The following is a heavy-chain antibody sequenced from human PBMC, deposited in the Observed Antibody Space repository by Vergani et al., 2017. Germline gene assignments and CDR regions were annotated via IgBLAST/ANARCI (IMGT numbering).Heavy chain of an antibody. J-gene: IGHJ2*01. V-gene: IGHV1-8*01. CDR3: ARVVKAYYDSSGYSDWYFDL. Sequence: QVQLVQSGAEVKKPGASVKVSCKASGYTFTSYDINWVRQATGQGLEWLGWMNPNSGNTCYAQKFQGKVTMTRNTSTSTAYMGPSSLRSEDTAVYYCARVVKAYYDSSGYSDWYFDLWGSGTLVTVSS. CDR1: GYTFTSYD. CDR2: MNPNSGNT. D-gene: IGHD3-22*01.